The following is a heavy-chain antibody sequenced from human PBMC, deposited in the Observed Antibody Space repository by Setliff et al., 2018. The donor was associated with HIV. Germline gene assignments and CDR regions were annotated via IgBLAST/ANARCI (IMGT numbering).Heavy chain of an antibody. CDR3: ASEIGDV. Sequence: GSLRLSCAASGFTFGNYWMHWVRQAPGKGPVDISHINTDGSDTNYAASVKGRFTISRDNAKYTLYLQMNSLRAEDTAVYYCASEIGDVWGKGTTVTVSS. J-gene: IGHJ6*04. V-gene: IGHV3-74*01. CDR1: GFTFGNYW. CDR2: INTDGSDT.